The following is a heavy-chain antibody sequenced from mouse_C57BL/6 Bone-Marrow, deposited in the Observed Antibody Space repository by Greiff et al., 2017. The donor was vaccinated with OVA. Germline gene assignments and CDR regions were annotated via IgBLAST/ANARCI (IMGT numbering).Heavy chain of an antibody. Sequence: QVQLQQPGAELVMPGASVKLSCKASGYTFTSYWMHWVKQRPGQGLEWIGEIDPSDSYTNYNQKFKGKSTLTVDKSSSTAYMQLGSLTSEDSAVYYCARDRNDYDGAWFAYWGQGTLVTVSA. J-gene: IGHJ3*01. D-gene: IGHD2-4*01. CDR1: GYTFTSYW. CDR2: IDPSDSYT. V-gene: IGHV1-69*01. CDR3: ARDRNDYDGAWFAY.